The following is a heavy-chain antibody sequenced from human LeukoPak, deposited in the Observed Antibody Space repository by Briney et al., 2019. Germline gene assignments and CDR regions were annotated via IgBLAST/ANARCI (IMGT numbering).Heavy chain of an antibody. D-gene: IGHD3-10*01. V-gene: IGHV4-39*07. CDR1: GGSISSSSYY. J-gene: IGHJ6*02. CDR3: ARFWGLGLSRGPSGMDV. Sequence: SETLSLTCTVSGGSISSSSYYWGWIRQPPGKGLEWIGSIYYSGSTYYNPSLKSRVTISVDTSKNQFSLKLSSVTAADTAVYYCARFWGLGLSRGPSGMDVWGQGTTVTVPS. CDR2: IYYSGST.